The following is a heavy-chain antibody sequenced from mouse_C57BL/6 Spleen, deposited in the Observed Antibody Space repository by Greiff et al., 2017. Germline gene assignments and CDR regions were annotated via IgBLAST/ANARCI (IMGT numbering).Heavy chain of an antibody. V-gene: IGHV1-69*01. CDR1: GYTFTSYW. Sequence: VQLQQPGAELVMPGASVKLSCKASGYTFTSYWMHWVKQRPGQGLEWIGEIDPSDSYTSYNQKFKGKSTLTVDKSSSTAYMQLSSLTSEDSAVYYCARSFDYSAWFAYWGQGTLVTVSA. D-gene: IGHD1-1*02. CDR3: ARSFDYSAWFAY. CDR2: IDPSDSYT. J-gene: IGHJ3*01.